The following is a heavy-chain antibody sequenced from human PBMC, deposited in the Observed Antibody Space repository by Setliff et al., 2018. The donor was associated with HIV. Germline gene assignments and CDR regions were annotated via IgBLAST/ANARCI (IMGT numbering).Heavy chain of an antibody. CDR2: ISYSGDT. CDR1: GGSINSTSYY. J-gene: IGHJ4*02. Sequence: NPSETLSLTCIVSGGSINSTSYYWGWIRQPPGQGLEWIGSISYSGDTFYNTSLKTRITISVDTSKNHLSLKVSSLTAADTAVYYCARAPYYDYRGLAVYYFDYWGQGTLVTVSS. CDR3: ARAPYYDYRGLAVYYFDY. V-gene: IGHV4-39*07. D-gene: IGHD3-22*01.